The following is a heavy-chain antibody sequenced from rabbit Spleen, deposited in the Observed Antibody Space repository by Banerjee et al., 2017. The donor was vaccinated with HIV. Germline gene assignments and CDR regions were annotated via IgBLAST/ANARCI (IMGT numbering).Heavy chain of an antibody. Sequence: QEQLEESGGDLVKPGASLTLTCTASGFSFSSVHWICWVRQAPGKGLEWIACIYAGTSGASYYASWAKGRFTISKTSSTTVTLQMTSLTAADTATYFCARDAGTSFSTYGMDLWGQGTLVTVS. V-gene: IGHV1S45*01. CDR2: IYAGTSGAS. CDR3: ARDAGTSFSTYGMDL. D-gene: IGHD8-1*01. J-gene: IGHJ6*01. CDR1: GFSFSSVHW.